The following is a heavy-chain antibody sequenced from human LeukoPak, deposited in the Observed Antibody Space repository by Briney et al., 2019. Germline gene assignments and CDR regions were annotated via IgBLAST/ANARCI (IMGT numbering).Heavy chain of an antibody. J-gene: IGHJ5*02. CDR3: ARSGMGFGDNWFDP. V-gene: IGHV1-2*02. CDR1: GYTFTGYY. CDR2: INPNSGGT. Sequence: ASVKVSCKASGYTFTGYYMHWVQQAPGQGLEWMGWINPNSGGTNYAQKFQGRVTMTRDTSISTAYMELSRLRSDDTAVYYCARSGMGFGDNWFDPWGQGTLVTVSS. D-gene: IGHD3-10*01.